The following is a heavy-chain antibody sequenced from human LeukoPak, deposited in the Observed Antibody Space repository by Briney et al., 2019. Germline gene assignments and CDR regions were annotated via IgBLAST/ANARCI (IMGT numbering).Heavy chain of an antibody. J-gene: IGHJ3*02. V-gene: IGHV3-21*01. Sequence: GGSLRLSCAASGFTFTAYTINWVRQAPGKGLEWVSYISGSTTDIYYADSVKGRFTISRDNAKRSVYLQVNSLGVEDTAVYYCARDIHSVAFDIWGQGTMVTASS. CDR2: ISGSTTDI. CDR1: GFTFTAYT. CDR3: ARDIHSVAFDI.